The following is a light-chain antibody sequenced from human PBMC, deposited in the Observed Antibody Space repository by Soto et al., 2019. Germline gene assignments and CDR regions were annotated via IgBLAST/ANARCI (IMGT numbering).Light chain of an antibody. CDR2: GNS. Sequence: QSVLTQPPSVAGAPGQRVTISCTGSSSNIGAGYDVHWYQQLPGTAPKLLIDGNSNRPSVVHDRFSGCKSGTSSSRDVTGLQAEDEAADYCQSYYGRRRGWVFGGGTQLTVL. J-gene: IGLJ3*02. CDR1: SSNIGAGYD. V-gene: IGLV1-40*01. CDR3: QSYYGRRRGWV.